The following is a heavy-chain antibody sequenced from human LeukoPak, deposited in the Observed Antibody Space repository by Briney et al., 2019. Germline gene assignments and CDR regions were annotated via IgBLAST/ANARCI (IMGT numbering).Heavy chain of an antibody. CDR1: GFTFSSYA. J-gene: IGHJ4*02. CDR3: AREGSDIVVVPAAMPG. Sequence: GGSLRLSCAASGFTFSSYAMHWVRQAPGKGLEWVAVISYDGSNKYYADSVKGRFTISRDNSKNTLYLQMNSLRAEDTAVYYCAREGSDIVVVPAAMPGWGQGTLVTVSS. D-gene: IGHD2-2*01. CDR2: ISYDGSNK. V-gene: IGHV3-30*04.